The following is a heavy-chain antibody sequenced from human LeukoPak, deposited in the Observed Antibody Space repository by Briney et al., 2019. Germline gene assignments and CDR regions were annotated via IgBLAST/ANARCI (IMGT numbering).Heavy chain of an antibody. CDR2: IRYDGRNK. CDR3: AELGITMIGGV. D-gene: IGHD3-10*02. Sequence: RGGSLRLSCAASGFTFSSYGMHWVRQAPGKGLEWVGFIRYDGRNKYYADFVKGRFTISRDNAKNSLYLQMNSLRAEDTAVYYCAELGITMIGGVWGKGTTVTISS. J-gene: IGHJ6*04. V-gene: IGHV3-30*02. CDR1: GFTFSSYG.